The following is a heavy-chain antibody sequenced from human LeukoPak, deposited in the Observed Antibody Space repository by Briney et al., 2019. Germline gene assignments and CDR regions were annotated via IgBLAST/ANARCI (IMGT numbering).Heavy chain of an antibody. CDR3: AREGMATIPGYFDY. J-gene: IGHJ4*02. CDR2: ISYDGGNI. Sequence: GGSLRLSCAASGFIFSSYGMHWVRQAPGKGLEWVAVISYDGGNISYTDSVKGRFTISRDNAKNSLYLQMNSLRAEDTAVYYCAREGMATIPGYFDYWGQGTLVTVSS. V-gene: IGHV3-30*03. CDR1: GFIFSSYG. D-gene: IGHD5-24*01.